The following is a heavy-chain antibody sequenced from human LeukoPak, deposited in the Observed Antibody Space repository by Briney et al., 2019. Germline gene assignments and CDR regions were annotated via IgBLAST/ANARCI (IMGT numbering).Heavy chain of an antibody. CDR2: LYYSGST. J-gene: IGHJ4*02. CDR3: ARTRYYYNSRSYGAPYYFDY. D-gene: IGHD3-10*01. V-gene: IGHV4-38-2*02. CDR1: GYSISSGYY. Sequence: PSETLSLTCTVSGYSISSGYYWGWIRQPPGKGLEWIGNLYYSGSTYYNPSLKSRVTISVDTSKNQFSLKLSSVTAADTAVYYCARTRYYYNSRSYGAPYYFDYWGQGTLVTVSS.